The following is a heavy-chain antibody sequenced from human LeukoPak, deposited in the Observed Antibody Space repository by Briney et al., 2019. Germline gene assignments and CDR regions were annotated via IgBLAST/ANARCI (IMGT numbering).Heavy chain of an antibody. CDR2: IYYSGST. Sequence: PSETLSLTCTVSGGSISSYYWSWIRHPPGKGLEWIGYIYYSGSTNYNPSLKSRVTISVDTSKNQFSLKLSSVTAADTAVYYCARAPTYYDFWSGYYGFDYWGQGTLVTVSS. CDR3: ARAPTYYDFWSGYYGFDY. D-gene: IGHD3-3*01. CDR1: GGSISSYY. J-gene: IGHJ4*02. V-gene: IGHV4-59*01.